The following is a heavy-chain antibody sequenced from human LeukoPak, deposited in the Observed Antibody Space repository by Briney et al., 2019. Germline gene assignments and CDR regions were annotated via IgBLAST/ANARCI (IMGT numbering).Heavy chain of an antibody. J-gene: IGHJ4*02. CDR1: GGSISDYY. V-gene: IGHV4-59*01. CDR2: MYYRGSS. CDR3: ARRGPRGTDFDF. Sequence: KSSETLSLTCTVSGGSISDYYWNWIRQPPGKGLEWIGYMYYRGSSNFNPPLKSRVTISVDTSKNHLSLKLTSVTAADTAVYYCARRGPRGTDFDFWGQGTLVTVSS. D-gene: IGHD1-26*01.